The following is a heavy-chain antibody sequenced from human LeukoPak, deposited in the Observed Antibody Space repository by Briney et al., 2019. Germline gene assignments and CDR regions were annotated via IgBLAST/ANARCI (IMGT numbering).Heavy chain of an antibody. Sequence: SVKVSCKASGGTFSSYAISWVRQAPGQGLEWMGGIIPIFGTANYAQKFQGRVTITADKSTSTAYMELNSLRSEDTAVYYCASESSSSYYFDYWGQGTLVTVSS. D-gene: IGHD6-6*01. CDR1: GGTFSSYA. CDR3: ASESSSSYYFDY. J-gene: IGHJ4*02. V-gene: IGHV1-69*06. CDR2: IIPIFGTA.